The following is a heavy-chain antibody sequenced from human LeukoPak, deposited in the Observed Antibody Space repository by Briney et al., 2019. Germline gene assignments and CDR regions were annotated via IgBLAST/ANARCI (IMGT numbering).Heavy chain of an antibody. CDR1: GGSMSSNSYD. CDR2: IYDSGST. Sequence: SETLSLTCTVSGGSMSSNSYDWGWIRQPPGKGLGWIGSIYDSGSTRYNPVLTSQLTICVDTSKNWFCLKLSSVTAADTAVYYCARGGASYSSGWYSRLYYYYYMDVWGKGTTVTISS. V-gene: IGHV4-39*07. J-gene: IGHJ6*03. D-gene: IGHD6-19*01. CDR3: ARGGASYSSGWYSRLYYYYYMDV.